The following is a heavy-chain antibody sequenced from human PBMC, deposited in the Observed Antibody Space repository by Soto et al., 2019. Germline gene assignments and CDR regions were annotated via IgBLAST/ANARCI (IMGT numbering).Heavy chain of an antibody. CDR2: ISGSGGST. J-gene: IGHJ5*02. CDR3: AKDLFTDSYCSGGSCYAGRFDP. CDR1: GFTFSSYA. V-gene: IGHV3-23*01. D-gene: IGHD2-15*01. Sequence: GGSLRLSCAASGFTFSSYAMSWVRQAPGKGLEWVSAISGSGGSTYYADSVKGRFTISRDISKNTLYLQMSSLRAEDTAVYYCAKDLFTDSYCSGGSCYAGRFDPWGQGTLVTVSS.